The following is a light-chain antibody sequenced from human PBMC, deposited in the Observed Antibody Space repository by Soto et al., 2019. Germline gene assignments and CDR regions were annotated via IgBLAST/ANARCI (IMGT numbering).Light chain of an antibody. J-gene: IGKJ2*01. V-gene: IGKV3-20*01. Sequence: EIVLTQSAGTLSLSPGERATLSCRASQSIRSSFLAWYQHKPGQAPRLLMYGASTRATGTPDRFSGSGSGTDFTLTISRLEPEDFAVYYCQQYGSSPGTFGQGTKVDIK. CDR2: GAS. CDR1: QSIRSSF. CDR3: QQYGSSPGT.